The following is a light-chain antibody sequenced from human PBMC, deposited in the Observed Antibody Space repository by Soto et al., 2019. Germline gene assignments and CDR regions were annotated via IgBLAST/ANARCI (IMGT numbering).Light chain of an antibody. CDR2: NNN. Sequence: QSALTQPPSASGTPWQRVTISCSGSSSNIGSNTVNWYQQLPGTAPKLLIYNNNQRPSGVPDRFSGSKSGTSASLAISGLQSEDEADYYCAAWDDSLNGLVFGTGTKLTVL. CDR1: SSNIGSNT. V-gene: IGLV1-44*01. CDR3: AAWDDSLNGLV. J-gene: IGLJ1*01.